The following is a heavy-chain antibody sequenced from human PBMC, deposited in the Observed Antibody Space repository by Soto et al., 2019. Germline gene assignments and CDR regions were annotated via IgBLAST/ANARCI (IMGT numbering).Heavy chain of an antibody. V-gene: IGHV3-53*04. CDR3: ARDGRYYDASRRDV. CDR1: GIPVSSNY. Sequence: EVQLVESGGGLVQPGGSLRLSCAASGIPVSSNYMTWVRQAPGKGLEWVSVLHSGGDTYYANSVKGRFTISRHDSTNTLFRQMNSLTPEDTAVYYCARDGRYYDASRRDVWGQGTTVTVSS. D-gene: IGHD3-3*01. J-gene: IGHJ6*02. CDR2: LHSGGDT.